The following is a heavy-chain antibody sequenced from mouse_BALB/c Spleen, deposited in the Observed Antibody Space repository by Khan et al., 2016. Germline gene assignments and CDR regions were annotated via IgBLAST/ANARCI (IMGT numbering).Heavy chain of an antibody. V-gene: IGHV5-6-5*01. CDR1: GFTFSSHA. D-gene: IGHD1-1*01. CDR3: VRGVIMVVDYFDY. J-gene: IGHJ2*01. Sequence: EVELVESGGGLVKPGGSLKLSCAASGFTFSSHAMSWVRQTPEKRLEWVASISSGGTTFYPDSLKGRLTISRDNARNILYLQMSSLRSEDTAMYYEVRGVIMVVDYFDYWGQGTTLTVSS. CDR2: ISSGGTT.